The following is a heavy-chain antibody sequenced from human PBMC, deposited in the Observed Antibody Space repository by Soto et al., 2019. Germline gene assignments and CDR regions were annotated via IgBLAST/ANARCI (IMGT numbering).Heavy chain of an antibody. J-gene: IGHJ4*02. CDR1: GFTFSSYS. CDR3: ARGMGDFWSGYDPVDY. Sequence: GGSLRLSCAASGFTFSSYSMNWVRQAPGKGPEWVSSISSSSSYIYYADSVKGRFAISRDNAKNSLYLQMNSLRAEDTAVYYCARGMGDFWSGYDPVDYWGQGTLVTVSS. V-gene: IGHV3-21*01. D-gene: IGHD3-3*01. CDR2: ISSSSSYI.